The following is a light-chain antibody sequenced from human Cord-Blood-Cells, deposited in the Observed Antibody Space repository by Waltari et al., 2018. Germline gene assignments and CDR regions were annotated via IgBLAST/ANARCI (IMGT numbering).Light chain of an antibody. CDR3: CSYAGSSTFYV. CDR2: EGR. J-gene: IGLJ1*01. V-gene: IGLV2-23*01. Sequence: QSALTQPASVSGSPGQSITISCTGTSSDVGSYNLVSWYQQHTGKAPKLSIYEGRKRPSGVSNRVSGSKSGNTASLTISGLQAEDEADYYCCSYAGSSTFYVFGTGTKVTVL. CDR1: SSDVGSYNL.